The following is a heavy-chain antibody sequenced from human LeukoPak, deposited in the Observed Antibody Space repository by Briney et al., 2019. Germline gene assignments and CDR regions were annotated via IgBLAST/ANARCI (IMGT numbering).Heavy chain of an antibody. CDR3: AKVGWSTEDYFDY. Sequence: GGSLRLPCAASGFTFRNYAMNWVRQAPGKGLEWVSGISISGGSTYYADSVKGRFTISRDNSKNTLYLQMNSLRAKDTAVYYCAKVGWSTEDYFDYWGQGTLVTVSS. CDR1: GFTFRNYA. J-gene: IGHJ4*02. CDR2: ISISGGST. V-gene: IGHV3-23*01. D-gene: IGHD3-3*01.